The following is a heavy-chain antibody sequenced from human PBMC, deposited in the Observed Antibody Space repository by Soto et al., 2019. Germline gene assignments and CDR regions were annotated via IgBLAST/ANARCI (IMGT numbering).Heavy chain of an antibody. Sequence: QITLKESGPTLVEPTQTLTLTCTFSGFSLITTGSGVAWIHQPPGKALEWLALIYWDDDKRYSPSLKSRLTITKDTSTNQVVLTMTNMDPVDTGTYFCVHLMTAVTTCGMDVWGQGTAVTRSS. CDR1: GFSLITTGSG. D-gene: IGHD4-17*01. J-gene: IGHJ6*02. V-gene: IGHV2-5*02. CDR3: VHLMTAVTTCGMDV. CDR2: IYWDDDK.